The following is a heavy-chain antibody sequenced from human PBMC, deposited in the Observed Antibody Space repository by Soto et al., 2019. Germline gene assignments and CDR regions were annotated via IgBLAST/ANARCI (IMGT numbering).Heavy chain of an antibody. CDR2: IYYSGST. CDR1: GGSISSYY. V-gene: IGHV4-59*01. J-gene: IGHJ3*02. D-gene: IGHD2-15*01. Sequence: SETLPLACTFSGGSISSYYWSWIRQPPGKGLEWIGYIYYSGSTNYNPSLKSRVTISVDTSKNQFSLKLSSVTAADTAVYYCARVIDGLGVAATGDAWYIWGKGSMVTVS. CDR3: ARVIDGLGVAATGDAWYI.